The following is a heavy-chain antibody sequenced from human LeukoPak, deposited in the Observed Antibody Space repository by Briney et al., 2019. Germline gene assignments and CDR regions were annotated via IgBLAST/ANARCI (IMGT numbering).Heavy chain of an antibody. CDR3: ARDVGEYCSSTNCYASHY. CDR2: INPHSGGT. D-gene: IGHD2-2*01. V-gene: IGHV1-2*02. J-gene: IGHJ4*02. CDR1: GYTFTGYY. Sequence: ASVKVSCKASGYTFTGYYMHWVRQAPGQGLEWMGWINPHSGGTNYAQKFQGGVTMTRDTSITTAYMELSSLRSDDTAVYYCARDVGEYCSSTNCYASHYWGQGTLVTVSS.